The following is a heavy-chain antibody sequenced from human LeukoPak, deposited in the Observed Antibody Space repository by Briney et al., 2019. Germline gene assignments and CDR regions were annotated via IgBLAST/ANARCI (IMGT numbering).Heavy chain of an antibody. CDR1: GGSISSSNYY. V-gene: IGHV4-61*02. CDR3: ARHRGSS. J-gene: IGHJ4*02. CDR2: IYTSEST. Sequence: SETLSLTCSVSGGSISSSNYYWSWIRQPAGKGLEWIGRIYTSESTNYNPSLKSRVTISVDTSRNQFSLKLSSVTAADTAVYYCARHRGSSWGQGTLVTVSS. D-gene: IGHD2/OR15-2a*01.